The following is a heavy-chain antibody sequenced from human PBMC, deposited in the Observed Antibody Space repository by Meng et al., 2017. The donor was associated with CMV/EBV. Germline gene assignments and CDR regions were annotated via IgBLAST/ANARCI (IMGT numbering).Heavy chain of an antibody. CDR3: ARDPLKRSKDYAQGYYYYYGMDV. D-gene: IGHD4-17*01. V-gene: IGHV1-69*05. Sequence: SVKVSCKASGGTFSSYAISWVRQAPGQGLEWMGGIIPIFGTANYAQKFQGRVTITTDESTSTAYTELSSLRSEDTAVYYCARDPLKRSKDYAQGYYYYYGMDVWGQGTTVTVSS. J-gene: IGHJ6*02. CDR1: GGTFSSYA. CDR2: IIPIFGTA.